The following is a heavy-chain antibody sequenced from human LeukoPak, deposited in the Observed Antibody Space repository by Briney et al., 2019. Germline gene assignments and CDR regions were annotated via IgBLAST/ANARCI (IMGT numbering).Heavy chain of an antibody. CDR3: AKDDNCSGGSCYSGVDY. Sequence: PGGSLRLSCAASGFTFSSYWMHWVRQAPGKGLVWVSRINSDGSSTSYADSVKGRFTISRDNAKNTLYLQMNSLRAEDTAVYYCAKDDNCSGGSCYSGVDYWGQGTLVTVSS. CDR2: INSDGSST. V-gene: IGHV3-74*01. D-gene: IGHD2-15*01. CDR1: GFTFSSYW. J-gene: IGHJ4*02.